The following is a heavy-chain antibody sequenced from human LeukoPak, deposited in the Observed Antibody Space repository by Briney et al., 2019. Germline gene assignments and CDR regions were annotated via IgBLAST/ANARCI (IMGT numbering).Heavy chain of an antibody. V-gene: IGHV3-7*01. CDR2: IKQDGSEK. J-gene: IGHJ4*02. CDR1: GFTFSNYW. Sequence: PGGSLRLSCAASGFTFSNYWMTWVRQAPGKGPEWLANIKQDGSEKNYVDSVKGRFTISRDNTKNSLYLQMNSLRAEDTAVYYCARVDGGWSKPPIWGQGTLVTVPS. D-gene: IGHD6-19*01. CDR3: ARVDGGWSKPPI.